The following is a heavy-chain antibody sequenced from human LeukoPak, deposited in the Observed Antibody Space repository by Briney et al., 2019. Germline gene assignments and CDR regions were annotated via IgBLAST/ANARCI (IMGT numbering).Heavy chain of an antibody. Sequence: SETLSLTCTVSGGSISSGGYYWSWIRQPPGKGLEWIGEINHSGSTNYNPSLKSRVTISVDTPKNQFSLKLSSVTAADTAVYYCARGRGHNWFDPWGQGTLVTVSS. CDR2: INHSGST. J-gene: IGHJ5*02. CDR1: GGSISSGGYY. CDR3: ARGRGHNWFDP. V-gene: IGHV4-39*07.